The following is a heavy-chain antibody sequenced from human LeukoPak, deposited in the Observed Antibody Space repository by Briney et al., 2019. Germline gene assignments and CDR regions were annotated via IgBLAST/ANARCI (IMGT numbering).Heavy chain of an antibody. CDR3: VRDRYFDWSDAFDV. CDR2: ISSSSSYI. J-gene: IGHJ3*01. D-gene: IGHD3-9*01. CDR1: GCTFSSYS. Sequence: GGSLRLSCAASGCTFSSYSMNWVRQAPGKGLEWVSSISSSSSYIYYADSVRGRFTISRDNANNMLYLRMSSLSAEDTALYYCVRDRYFDWSDAFDVWGQGTMVTVSS. V-gene: IGHV3-21*06.